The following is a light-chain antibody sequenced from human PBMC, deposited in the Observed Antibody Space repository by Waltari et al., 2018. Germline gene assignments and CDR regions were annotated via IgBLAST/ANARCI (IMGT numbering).Light chain of an antibody. J-gene: IGKJ2*01. CDR2: ATS. V-gene: IGKV1-39*01. CDR1: HNVGTQ. Sequence: IQMTQSPSSLSASVGDRVTITCRASHNVGTQLNWYQQNPGNAPKRLLYATSNWESGVPSRFAGSGSGTDFTLTINSVQPEDFATYHCQQTYGQGTFGQGTQLEIK. CDR3: QQTYGQGT.